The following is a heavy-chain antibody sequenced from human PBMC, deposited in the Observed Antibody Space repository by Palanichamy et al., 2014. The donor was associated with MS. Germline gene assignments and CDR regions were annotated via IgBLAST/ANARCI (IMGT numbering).Heavy chain of an antibody. CDR2: IRDDGSNK. CDR3: ATRLNVDFDY. Sequence: QVQLVESGGGAVQPGGSLRLSCAASGFVFSDCGMHWVRQAPGKGLEWVAFIRDDGSNKYYEVSVEGRFTIVRDNSRNKLFLQMNSLGPEGTAVYYCATRLNVDFDYWGQGALVAVSS. J-gene: IGHJ4*02. CDR1: GFVFSDCG. V-gene: IGHV3-30*02. D-gene: IGHD2-21*01.